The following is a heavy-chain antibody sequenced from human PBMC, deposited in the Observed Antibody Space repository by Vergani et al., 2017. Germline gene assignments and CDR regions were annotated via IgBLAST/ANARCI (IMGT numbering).Heavy chain of an antibody. Sequence: QVQLVQSGAELKKPGASVSVSCKGSRHTFQTYGISWVRQAPGKGLEWMAWIRPYTGHTIYAQKFQDRVTMTADTSTNTAYMELRILRSDDTAVYFCARVAPSNSEVTPTAFDVWGRGTMVSVSS. D-gene: IGHD1-1*01. J-gene: IGHJ3*01. CDR2: IRPYTGHT. CDR1: RHTFQTYG. CDR3: ARVAPSNSEVTPTAFDV. V-gene: IGHV1-18*01.